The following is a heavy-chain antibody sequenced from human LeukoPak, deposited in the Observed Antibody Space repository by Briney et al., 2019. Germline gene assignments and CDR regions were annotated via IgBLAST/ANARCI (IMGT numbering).Heavy chain of an antibody. D-gene: IGHD5-24*01. CDR1: GGSIRSYY. CDR3: ARVAGYNYLDY. V-gene: IGHV4-59*01. CDR2: IYYSGST. J-gene: IGHJ4*02. Sequence: SETLSLTCSVSGGSIRSYYWSWIRQPPGKGLEWIGYIYYSGSTNYNPSLKSRVTISVATSKNQFSLKLSSVTAADTAVYYCARVAGYNYLDYWGQGALVTVSS.